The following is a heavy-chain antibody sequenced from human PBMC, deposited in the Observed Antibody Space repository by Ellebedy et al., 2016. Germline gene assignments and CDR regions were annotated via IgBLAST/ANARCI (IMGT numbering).Heavy chain of an antibody. CDR1: GYSFTSYW. Sequence: GESLKISXKGSGYSFTSYWISWVRQMPGKGLEWMGRIDPSDSYTNYSPSFQGHVTISADKSISTAYLQWSSLKASDTAMYYCAASGSVDPYYYYYYGMDVWGQGTTVTVSS. CDR3: AASGSVDPYYYYYYGMDV. J-gene: IGHJ6*02. D-gene: IGHD3-10*01. CDR2: IDPSDSYT. V-gene: IGHV5-10-1*01.